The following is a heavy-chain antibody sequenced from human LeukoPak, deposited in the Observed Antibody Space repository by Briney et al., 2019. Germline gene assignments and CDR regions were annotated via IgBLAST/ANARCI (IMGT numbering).Heavy chain of an antibody. Sequence: GGSLRLSCAASGFTFSSYWMHWVRQAPGKGLVWVSRINSDGSSTSSADSVKGRFTISRDNAKNTLYLQMNSLRAEDTAVYYCARDGVVAGPWHFDYWGQGNLVTVSS. CDR2: INSDGSST. V-gene: IGHV3-74*01. CDR1: GFTFSSYW. D-gene: IGHD2-15*01. J-gene: IGHJ4*02. CDR3: ARDGVVAGPWHFDY.